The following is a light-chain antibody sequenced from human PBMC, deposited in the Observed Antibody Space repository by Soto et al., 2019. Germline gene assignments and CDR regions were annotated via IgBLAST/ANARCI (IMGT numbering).Light chain of an antibody. J-gene: IGLJ1*01. Sequence: QSALTQPASVSGSPGQSITISCTGTSSDIGGYDYVSWYQQRPGKAPKLMIYEVRYRPSGVSNRFSGSKSGNTASLTISGLQAEDVAVYYCFSYTRTSNHYFFGSGTKLTVL. CDR1: SSDIGGYDY. CDR2: EVR. V-gene: IGLV2-14*01. CDR3: FSYTRTSNHYF.